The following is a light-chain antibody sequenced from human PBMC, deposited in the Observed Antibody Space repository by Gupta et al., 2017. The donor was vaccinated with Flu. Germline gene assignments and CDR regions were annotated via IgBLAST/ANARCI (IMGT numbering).Light chain of an antibody. CDR2: KVS. J-gene: IGKJ1*01. CDR3: MQSIHWPWT. CDR1: QSLVHSDGNTS. Sequence: DVVMTQSPLSLPVTLGQPASISCRSSQSLVHSDGNTSLNWFQQRPGQSPRRLIYKVSNRDSGVPDKFSGSGSGTDFTLKISRVEAEDVGVYYCMQSIHWPWTFGQGTKVEI. V-gene: IGKV2-30*02.